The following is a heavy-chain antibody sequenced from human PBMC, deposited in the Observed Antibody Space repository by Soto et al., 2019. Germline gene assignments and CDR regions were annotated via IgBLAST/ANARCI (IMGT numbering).Heavy chain of an antibody. J-gene: IGHJ6*02. CDR3: AREGLVITDFYYGLDV. CDR2: ITPVFGTP. Sequence: QVHLVQSGAEVKKPGSSVKVSCKISGGTFRTTAISWVRQAPGQGLEWMGEITPVFGTPDYAQKFQGRITITADESTSTVYMDLSSLRSEDTAVYYCAREGLVITDFYYGLDVWGQGTTVTVSS. CDR1: GGTFRTTA. V-gene: IGHV1-69*01. D-gene: IGHD3-9*01.